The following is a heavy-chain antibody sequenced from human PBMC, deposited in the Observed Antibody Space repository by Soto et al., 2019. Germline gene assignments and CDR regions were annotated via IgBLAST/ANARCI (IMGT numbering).Heavy chain of an antibody. D-gene: IGHD6-13*01. J-gene: IGHJ4*02. V-gene: IGHV1-69*13. Sequence: SVKVSCKASGGTFSSYAISWVRQAPGQGLEWMGGIIPIFGTANYAQKFQGRVTITADESTSTAYMELSSLTSDDTAVYYCARGAVRYSSSSFPLDHWGQGTLVTVSS. CDR2: IIPIFGTA. CDR3: ARGAVRYSSSSFPLDH. CDR1: GGTFSSYA.